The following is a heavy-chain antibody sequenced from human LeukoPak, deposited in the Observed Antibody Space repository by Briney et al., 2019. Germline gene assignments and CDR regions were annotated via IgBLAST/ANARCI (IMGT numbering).Heavy chain of an antibody. CDR2: ISGSGGST. CDR1: GFTVSSNY. Sequence: QPGGSLRLSCAASGFTVSSNYMSWVRQAPGKGLEWVSAISGSGGSTYYADSVKGRFTISRDNSKNTLYLQMNSLRAEDTAVYYCAKGVAAVIYRVGMDVWGQGTTVTVS. D-gene: IGHD6-13*01. CDR3: AKGVAAVIYRVGMDV. V-gene: IGHV3-23*01. J-gene: IGHJ6*02.